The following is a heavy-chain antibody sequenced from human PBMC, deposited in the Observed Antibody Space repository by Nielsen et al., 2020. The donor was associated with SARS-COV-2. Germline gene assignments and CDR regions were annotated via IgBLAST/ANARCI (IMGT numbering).Heavy chain of an antibody. D-gene: IGHD2-21*02. Sequence: GESLKISCEVSGVSFSDNYMSWIRQAPGRGLEHISYISGSGADINYADSVKGRFTVSRDNSRNSLYLQMNSLRAEDTAVYYCARTARRLDYWGQGTLVNVSS. CDR2: ISGSGADI. J-gene: IGHJ4*02. CDR3: ARTARRLDY. CDR1: GVSFSDNY. V-gene: IGHV3-11*04.